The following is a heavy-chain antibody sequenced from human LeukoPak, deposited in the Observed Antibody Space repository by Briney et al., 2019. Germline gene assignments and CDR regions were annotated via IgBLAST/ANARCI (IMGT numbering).Heavy chain of an antibody. J-gene: IGHJ2*01. CDR1: GGTFSSYS. D-gene: IGHD2-21*02. Sequence: ASVKVSCKASGGTFSSYSISWVRQAPGQGLEWMGRIIPILGIANYAQKFQGRVTITAAKSTSTAYMELSSLRFEDTAVYYCARDAFTAYCGGDCYSWPYWYFDLWGQGTLVTVSS. CDR2: IIPILGIA. V-gene: IGHV1-69*04. CDR3: ARDAFTAYCGGDCYSWPYWYFDL.